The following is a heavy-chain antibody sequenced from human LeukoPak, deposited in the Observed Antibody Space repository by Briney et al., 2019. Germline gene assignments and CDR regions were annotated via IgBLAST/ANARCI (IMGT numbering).Heavy chain of an antibody. CDR2: IIPIFLPA. CDR1: GGTFISYA. Sequence: SXKVSCKASGGTFISYAISWVRQAPGQGLEWMGRIIPIFLPATSAQQFQRIVPLTTDESTSTAYMELSSLRSEDTAVYYCARKYSSGWKLSVFQHWGQGTLVTVSS. V-gene: IGHV1-69*05. CDR3: ARKYSSGWKLSVFQH. D-gene: IGHD6-19*01. J-gene: IGHJ1*01.